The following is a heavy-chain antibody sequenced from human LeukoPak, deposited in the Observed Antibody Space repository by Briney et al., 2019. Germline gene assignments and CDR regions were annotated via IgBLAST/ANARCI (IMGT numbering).Heavy chain of an antibody. D-gene: IGHD3-9*01. J-gene: IGHJ4*02. CDR3: VRKPYYDILTGYFVDY. V-gene: IGHV3-21*01. Sequence: GGSLRLSCAASGFTFSSYSMNWVRQAPGKGLEWVSSISSSSSYIYYADSVKGRFTISRDNAKNSLYLQMNSLRAEDTAVYYCVRKPYYDILTGYFVDYWGQGTLVTVSS. CDR2: ISSSSSYI. CDR1: GFTFSSYS.